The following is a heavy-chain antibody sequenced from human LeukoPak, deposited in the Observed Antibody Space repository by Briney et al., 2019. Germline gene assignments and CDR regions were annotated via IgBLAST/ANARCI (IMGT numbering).Heavy chain of an antibody. J-gene: IGHJ3*02. CDR3: ARDRTTMEDAIDI. Sequence: SVKVSCKASGGTFSSYAISWVRQAPGQGLEWMGGIIPIFGTANYAQKFQGRVTITADESTSTAYMELSSLRSEDTAVYYCARDRTTMEDAIDIWGQGTMVTVSS. CDR2: IIPIFGTA. D-gene: IGHD4-23*01. V-gene: IGHV1-69*13. CDR1: GGTFSSYA.